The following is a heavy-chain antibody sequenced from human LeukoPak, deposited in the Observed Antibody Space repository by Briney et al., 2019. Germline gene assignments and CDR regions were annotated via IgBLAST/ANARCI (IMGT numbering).Heavy chain of an antibody. Sequence: GGSLRLSCAASGFTFSSYAMNWVRQAPGKGLEWVSTISGSGGSTYHADSVKGRFTISRDNSKNTLYLQMNSLRAEDTAVYYCAKDQTRYPGNYFGYWGQGTLVTVSS. CDR2: ISGSGGST. D-gene: IGHD3-10*01. CDR1: GFTFSSYA. J-gene: IGHJ4*02. CDR3: AKDQTRYPGNYFGY. V-gene: IGHV3-23*01.